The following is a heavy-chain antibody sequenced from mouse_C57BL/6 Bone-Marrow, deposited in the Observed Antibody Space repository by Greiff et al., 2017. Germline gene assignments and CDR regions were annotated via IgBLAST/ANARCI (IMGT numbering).Heavy chain of an antibody. J-gene: IGHJ2*01. CDR3: AREGYYGPFDY. CDR2: IDPSDSET. Sequence: VQLQQPGAELVRPGSSVKLSCKASGYTFTSYWMHWVKQRPIQGLEWIGNIDPSDSETHSNQKFKDKATLTVDKSSSTAYMQLSSLTSEDSAVYYCAREGYYGPFDYWGQGTTLTVSS. CDR1: GYTFTSYW. V-gene: IGHV1-52*01. D-gene: IGHD2-1*01.